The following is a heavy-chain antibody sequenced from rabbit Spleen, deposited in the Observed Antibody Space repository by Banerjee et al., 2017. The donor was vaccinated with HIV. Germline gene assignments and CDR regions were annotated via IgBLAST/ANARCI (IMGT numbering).Heavy chain of an antibody. D-gene: IGHD8-1*01. CDR1: GFSFSSSDY. CDR2: IAGSSSGFT. J-gene: IGHJ6*01. V-gene: IGHV1S40*01. Sequence: QSLEESGGDLVKPGASLTLTCTASGFSFSSSDYMCWVRQAPGKGLEWISFIAGSSSGFTYSATWAKGRFTCSKTSSTTVTLQMTSLTVADTATYFCARDTGSSFSSYGMDLWGQGTLVTVS. CDR3: ARDTGSSFSSYGMDL.